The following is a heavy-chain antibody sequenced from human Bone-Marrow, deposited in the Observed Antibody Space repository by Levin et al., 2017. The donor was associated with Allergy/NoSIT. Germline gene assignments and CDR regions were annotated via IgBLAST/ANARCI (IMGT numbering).Heavy chain of an antibody. Sequence: ASVKVSCKSSGNTFTSYTIHWVRQAPGQSLQWMGWINGGNGNTKFSQNFQGRVTITRDTSASTVYMELSSLRSEDTAVYYCARDPTSQSSSLFLDYWGQGTLVTVSS. CDR1: GNTFTSYT. V-gene: IGHV1-3*01. CDR2: INGGNGNT. D-gene: IGHD6-6*01. J-gene: IGHJ4*02. CDR3: ARDPTSQSSSLFLDY.